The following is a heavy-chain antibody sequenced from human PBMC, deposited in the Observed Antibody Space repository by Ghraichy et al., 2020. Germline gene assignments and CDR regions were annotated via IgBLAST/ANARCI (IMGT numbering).Heavy chain of an antibody. Sequence: GGSLRLSCEASGITFSNAWMNWVRQAPGKGLEWVGRIKSKTDGGTIDYAAPVKGRFTISRDDSKNTLYLQMNSLKTEDTAVYYCTTGFCSGGSCYYYYYMDVWGKGTTVTVSS. D-gene: IGHD2-15*01. CDR1: GITFSNAW. V-gene: IGHV3-15*01. CDR3: TTGFCSGGSCYYYYYMDV. CDR2: IKSKTDGGTI. J-gene: IGHJ6*03.